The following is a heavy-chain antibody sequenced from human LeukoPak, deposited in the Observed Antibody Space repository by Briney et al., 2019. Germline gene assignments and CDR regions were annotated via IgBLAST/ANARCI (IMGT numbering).Heavy chain of an antibody. CDR2: ISAYNGNT. J-gene: IGHJ4*02. V-gene: IGHV1-18*01. CDR3: ATTYYYGSGSYYNSYYFDY. Sequence: ASVKVSCKASGYTFTSYGISWVRQAPGQGLEWMGCISAYNGNTNYAQKPQGRVTMTTDTSTSTAYMELRSLRSDDTAVYYCATTYYYGSGSYYNSYYFDYWGQGTLVTVSS. CDR1: GYTFTSYG. D-gene: IGHD3-10*01.